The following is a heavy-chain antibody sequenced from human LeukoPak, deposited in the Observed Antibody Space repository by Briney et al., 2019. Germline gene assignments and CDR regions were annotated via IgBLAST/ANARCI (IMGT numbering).Heavy chain of an antibody. J-gene: IGHJ4*02. D-gene: IGHD2-15*01. CDR2: IKQDGSEK. Sequence: GGSLRLSCAASGFTFSSYWMSWVRQAPGKGLEWVANIKQDGSEKYYVDSVKGRFTISRDNAKNSLYLQMNSLRAEDTAVYYCAKDRFKLPFDYWGQGTLVTVSS. CDR3: AKDRFKLPFDY. CDR1: GFTFSSYW. V-gene: IGHV3-7*01.